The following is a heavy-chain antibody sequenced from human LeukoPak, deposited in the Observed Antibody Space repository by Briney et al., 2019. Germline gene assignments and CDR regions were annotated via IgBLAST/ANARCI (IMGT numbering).Heavy chain of an antibody. J-gene: IGHJ4*02. V-gene: IGHV3-23*01. CDR1: GFTFNTYA. Sequence: GGSLRLSCAASGFTFNTYAMNWVRQAPGKGLEWVSSISGSGENTYYADSVKGRFTISRDNFRNTLYLQMNSLTVADTAVYFCARESFKAVAGYLDYWGQGILVTVSS. D-gene: IGHD6-19*01. CDR2: ISGSGENT. CDR3: ARESFKAVAGYLDY.